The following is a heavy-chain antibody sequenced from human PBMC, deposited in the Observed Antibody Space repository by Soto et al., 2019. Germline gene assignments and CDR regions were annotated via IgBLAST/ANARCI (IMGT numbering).Heavy chain of an antibody. CDR3: EKEAARENYFDY. CDR2: ISYDGSNK. Sequence: PGESLRLSCPASAFTFSRCFMHCVRQAPGKGLEWVAVISYDGSNKYYADSVKGRFTISRDNSKNTLYLQMNSLRAEDTAVYYCEKEAARENYFDYWGQGTLVTVS. J-gene: IGHJ4*02. V-gene: IGHV3-30*18. CDR1: AFTFSRCF.